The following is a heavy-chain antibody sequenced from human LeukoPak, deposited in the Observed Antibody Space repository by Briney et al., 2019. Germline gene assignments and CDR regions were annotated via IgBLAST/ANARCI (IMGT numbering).Heavy chain of an antibody. CDR1: GGSISSSSYY. D-gene: IGHD2-15*01. J-gene: IGHJ4*02. CDR3: ARGAWATRVAS. Sequence: SETLSLTCTVSGGSISSSSYYWGWIRQPPGKGLEWIGSIYYSGSTYYNPSLKSRVTISVDTSKNQFSLKLSSVTAADTAVYYCARGAWATRVASWGLGTPVIVSS. CDR2: IYYSGST. V-gene: IGHV4-39*01.